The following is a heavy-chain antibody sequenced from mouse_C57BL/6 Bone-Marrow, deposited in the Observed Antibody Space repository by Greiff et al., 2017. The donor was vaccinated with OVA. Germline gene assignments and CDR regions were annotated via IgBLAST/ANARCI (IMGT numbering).Heavy chain of an antibody. CDR3: ARHGDYGSFFDY. D-gene: IGHD1-1*01. V-gene: IGHV5-6*02. Sequence: EVKLVESGGDLVKPGGSLKLSCAASGFTFSSYGMSWVRQTPDKRLGWVATISSGGSYTSYPDSVKGRFTISRDNAKNTLYLQMSSLKSEDTAMYYCARHGDYGSFFDYWGQGTTLTVSS. CDR2: ISSGGSYT. J-gene: IGHJ2*01. CDR1: GFTFSSYG.